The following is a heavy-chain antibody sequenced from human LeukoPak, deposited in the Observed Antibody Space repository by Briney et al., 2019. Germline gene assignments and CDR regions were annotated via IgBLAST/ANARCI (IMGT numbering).Heavy chain of an antibody. V-gene: IGHV3-33*01. Sequence: RRSLRLSCAASGFTFSSYGMHWVRQAPGKGLGWVAVIWYDGSSKYYADSVKGRFTISRDNSKNTLYLQMNSLSAEDTAVYYCTTEPGYLSRYGDYVYWGQGTLVTVSS. CDR1: GFTFSSYG. J-gene: IGHJ4*02. CDR3: TTEPGYLSRYGDYVY. D-gene: IGHD4-17*01. CDR2: IWYDGSSK.